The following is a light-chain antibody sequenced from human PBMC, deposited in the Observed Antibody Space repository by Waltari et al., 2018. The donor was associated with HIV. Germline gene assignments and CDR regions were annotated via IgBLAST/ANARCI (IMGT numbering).Light chain of an antibody. CDR1: RSNTGSNA. Sequence: QSVLTQPPSVSGAPRQRVHISCSGIRSNTGSNAVNWYQQLPGKAPKLLVYYDDLLPSGVSDRFSGSMSGTSASLAISGLQSEDEADYYCAAWDDSLNGVVFGGGTKLTVL. J-gene: IGLJ2*01. CDR3: AAWDDSLNGVV. CDR2: YDD. V-gene: IGLV1-36*01.